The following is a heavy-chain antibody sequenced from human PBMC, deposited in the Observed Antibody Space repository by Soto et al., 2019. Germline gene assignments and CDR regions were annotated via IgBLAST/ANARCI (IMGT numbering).Heavy chain of an antibody. Sequence: GGSLRLSCAGSAFTFSNYAMAWVRQAPGKGLEWVSSIAGSGGDISYADSVKGRFTISRDNSKSTLFLQMDSLRAEDTAIYYCAKKYYGTYPFDYWGQGTLVTVPQ. CDR2: IAGSGGDI. D-gene: IGHD1-26*01. CDR3: AKKYYGTYPFDY. V-gene: IGHV3-23*01. J-gene: IGHJ4*02. CDR1: AFTFSNYA.